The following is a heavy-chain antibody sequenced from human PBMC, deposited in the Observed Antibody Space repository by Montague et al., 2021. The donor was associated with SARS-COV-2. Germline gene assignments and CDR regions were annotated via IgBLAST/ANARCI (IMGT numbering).Heavy chain of an antibody. D-gene: IGHD5-24*01. V-gene: IGHV3-30*04. CDR3: ARDPDGYNEDGAFDI. CDR2: ISYDGSNK. J-gene: IGHJ3*02. CDR1: GFTFSSYA. Sequence: SLRLSCAASGFTFSSYAMHWVRQAPGKGLEWVAVISYDGSNKYYLDSVKGRFTISRDNSKNTLHLQMNSLRAEDTAVYYCARDPDGYNEDGAFDIWGQGTMVTVSS.